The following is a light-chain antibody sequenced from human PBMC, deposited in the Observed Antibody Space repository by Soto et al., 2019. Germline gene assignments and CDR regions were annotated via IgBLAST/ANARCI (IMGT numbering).Light chain of an antibody. J-gene: IGKJ4*01. Sequence: DIVMTQSPDSLAVSLGERATINCKSSQSVLHSPNNKNYLAWYQHKPGQSPKMLIYWASFRESGVPDRFSGSGSGTDFTLTINSLRSEDVAVYYCQQFHRWPVTFGGGAKVEI. CDR1: QSVLHSPNNKNY. V-gene: IGKV4-1*01. CDR2: WAS. CDR3: QQFHRWPVT.